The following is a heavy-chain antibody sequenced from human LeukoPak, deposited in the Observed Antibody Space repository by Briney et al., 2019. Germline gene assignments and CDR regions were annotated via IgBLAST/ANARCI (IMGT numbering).Heavy chain of an antibody. CDR1: GFTFSSYG. V-gene: IGHV3-23*01. CDR2: ISGSGASA. Sequence: GGSLRLSCAASGFTFSSYGMSWVRQAPGKGLEWVSAISGSGASAYYADSVKGRFTISRDNSKNTLYLQMNSLRAEDTAVYYCARAGSLRYCSGGSCYSVLGHFDYWGQGTLVTVSS. J-gene: IGHJ4*02. D-gene: IGHD2-15*01. CDR3: ARAGSLRYCSGGSCYSVLGHFDY.